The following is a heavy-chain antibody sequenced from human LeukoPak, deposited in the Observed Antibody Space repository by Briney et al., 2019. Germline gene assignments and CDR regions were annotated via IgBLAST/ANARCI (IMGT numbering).Heavy chain of an antibody. D-gene: IGHD5-24*01. CDR1: GFTFSSYD. Sequence: GGSLRLSCAASGFTFSSYDMHWVRQATGKGLEWVSAIGTAGDTYYSGSVKGRFTISRENAKNSLYLQMNSLRARDTAVYYCAREGDGYNLDYWGQGTLVTVSS. V-gene: IGHV3-13*01. J-gene: IGHJ4*02. CDR3: AREGDGYNLDY. CDR2: IGTAGDT.